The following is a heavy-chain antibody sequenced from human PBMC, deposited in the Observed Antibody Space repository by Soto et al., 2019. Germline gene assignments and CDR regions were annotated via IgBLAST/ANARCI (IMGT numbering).Heavy chain of an antibody. V-gene: IGHV4-39*02. CDR3: ARAVSATNAWFDP. D-gene: IGHD2-21*01. CDR2: IFYTGNT. Sequence: SETLSLTCVVSGGSISGLGYYWGWIRQPPGKGLEWIGNIFYTGNTDYNPSLKSRVTISVDTSKNQFSLNLASVTAADTAMYYCARAVSATNAWFDPWGQGALVTVSS. CDR1: GGSISGLGYY. J-gene: IGHJ5*02.